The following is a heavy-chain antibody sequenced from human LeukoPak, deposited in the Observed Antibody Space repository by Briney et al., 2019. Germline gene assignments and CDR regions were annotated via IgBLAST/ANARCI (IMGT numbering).Heavy chain of an antibody. D-gene: IGHD3-22*01. CDR3: AKAGTRYYYDSSGYFDY. CDR1: GFTFSSYG. V-gene: IGHV3-33*06. J-gene: IGHJ4*02. CDR2: LWYDGSNK. Sequence: PGGALRLSCAASGFTFSSYGMHWVRQAPGKGLEWVAVLWYDGSNKYYADSVKGRFTISRDNSKNTLYLQMNSLRAEETAVYYCAKAGTRYYYDSSGYFDYWGQGTLVTVSS.